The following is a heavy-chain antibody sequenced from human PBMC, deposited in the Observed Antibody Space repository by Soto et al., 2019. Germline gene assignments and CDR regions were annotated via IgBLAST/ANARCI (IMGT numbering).Heavy chain of an antibody. CDR2: ISSGSTYT. CDR1: GFSFSDYY. J-gene: IGHJ4*02. Sequence: QVQLVESGGGLVKAGGSLRLSCAASGFSFSDYYMSWIRQAPGKGLEWISYISSGSTYTKYADSVKGRFTISRDNAKNSLYLQMNSLTVEDTAVYYCASKREFSSYYNWGQGTLVTVSS. D-gene: IGHD1-26*01. CDR3: ASKREFSSYYN. V-gene: IGHV3-11*06.